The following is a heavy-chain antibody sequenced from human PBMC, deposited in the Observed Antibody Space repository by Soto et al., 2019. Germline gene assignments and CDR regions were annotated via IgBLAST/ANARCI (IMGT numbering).Heavy chain of an antibody. D-gene: IGHD3-22*01. Sequence: SETLSLTCTVSGGFISSYYWSWIRQPPGKGLEWIGYIYYSGSTNYNPSLKSRVTISVDTSKNQFSLKLSSVTAADTAVYYCARDHYYDSSPRTYYYGMDVWGQGTTVTVSS. CDR1: GGFISSYY. CDR2: IYYSGST. J-gene: IGHJ6*02. V-gene: IGHV4-59*01. CDR3: ARDHYYDSSPRTYYYGMDV.